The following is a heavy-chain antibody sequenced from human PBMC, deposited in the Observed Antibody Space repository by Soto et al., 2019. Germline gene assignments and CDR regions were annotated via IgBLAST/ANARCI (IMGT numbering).Heavy chain of an antibody. CDR1: GDSISSTHW. J-gene: IGHJ4*02. D-gene: IGHD2-8*02. V-gene: IGHV4-4*02. CDR3: ASDKITGLFDY. Sequence: PSETLSLTCVVSGDSISSTHWWTWVRQTPGKGLEWIGEVYHTGTTKYNPSLKNRVTISVDKSNNQFSLNMKSVTAADTAVYYCASDKITGLFDYWGQGTLVTVSS. CDR2: VYHTGTT.